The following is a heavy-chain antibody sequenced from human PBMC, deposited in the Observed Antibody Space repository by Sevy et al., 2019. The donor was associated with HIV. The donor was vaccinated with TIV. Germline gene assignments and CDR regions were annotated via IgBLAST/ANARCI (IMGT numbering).Heavy chain of an antibody. J-gene: IGHJ3*02. V-gene: IGHV3-30-3*01. D-gene: IGHD3-16*01. CDR1: GFTFNNFP. Sequence: GGSLRLSCEASGFTFNNFPIHWVRQAPGKGLEWVAVVPFDGGSKYYADSVRGRFTVSRDNSKNTVYLQLNSLRAEDTAVYYCVRERARSITFDIWGQGTLVTVSS. CDR3: VRERARSITFDI. CDR2: VPFDGGSK.